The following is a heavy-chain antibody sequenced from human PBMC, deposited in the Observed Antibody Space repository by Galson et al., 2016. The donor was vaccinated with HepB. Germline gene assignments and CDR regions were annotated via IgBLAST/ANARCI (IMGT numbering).Heavy chain of an antibody. J-gene: IGHJ6*04. Sequence: SETLSLTCNVSGGFISSNNYHWGWVRQPPGKGLEWIGNITYGGSTLYNPSLEGRVTISLDASNNQFSLKVNSVTATDTAVYFCVKWVSFGHSDVWGKGTTVTVSS. CDR2: ITYGGST. CDR3: VKWVSFGHSDV. CDR1: GGFISSNNYH. D-gene: IGHD3-16*01. V-gene: IGHV4-39*01.